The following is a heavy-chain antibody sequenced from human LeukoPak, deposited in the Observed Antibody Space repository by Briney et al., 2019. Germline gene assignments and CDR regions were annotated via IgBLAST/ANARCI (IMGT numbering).Heavy chain of an antibody. CDR2: ISAYNGNT. CDR3: ARPGADCGSAGCYTYPYYGLDV. Sequence: ASVKVSCKASGYSFSGHGITWVRQAPGQGLERMGWISAYNGNTKYAQNLQGRVTMTTDISTSTAYMELRSLRSDDTAVYYCARPGADCGSAGCYTYPYYGLDVWGQGTTVTVSS. D-gene: IGHD2-2*02. V-gene: IGHV1-18*01. J-gene: IGHJ6*02. CDR1: GYSFSGHG.